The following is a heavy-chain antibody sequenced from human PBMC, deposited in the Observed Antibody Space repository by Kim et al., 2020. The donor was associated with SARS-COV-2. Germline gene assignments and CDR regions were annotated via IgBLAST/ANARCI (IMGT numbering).Heavy chain of an antibody. CDR3: ALTVMSSSNYLSYFYYYMD. V-gene: IGHV1-69*10. J-gene: IGHJ6*03. CDR2: IVPPLSIT. D-gene: IGHD2-21*01. CDR1: GVTFSTYA. Sequence: SVKVSCKASGVTFSTYAVTWVRQAPGVGLQWLGRIVPPLSITTYAQDFKDKVTLSADTATTTAYLDLNALRPEDTAVYFCALTVMSSSNYLSYFYYYMD.